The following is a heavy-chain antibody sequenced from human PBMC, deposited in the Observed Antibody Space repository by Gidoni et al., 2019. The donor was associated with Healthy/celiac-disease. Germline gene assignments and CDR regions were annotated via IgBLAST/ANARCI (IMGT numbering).Heavy chain of an antibody. CDR1: GFTFSSYG. J-gene: IGHJ4*02. D-gene: IGHD6-13*01. Sequence: QVQLVESGGGVVQPGRSLRLSCAASGFTFSSYGMHWVRQAPGKGLEWVAVISYDGSNKYYADSVKGRFTISRDNSKNTLYLQMNSLRAEDTAVYYCAKDFRAAAGTADYWGQGTLVTVSS. CDR3: AKDFRAAAGTADY. CDR2: ISYDGSNK. V-gene: IGHV3-30*18.